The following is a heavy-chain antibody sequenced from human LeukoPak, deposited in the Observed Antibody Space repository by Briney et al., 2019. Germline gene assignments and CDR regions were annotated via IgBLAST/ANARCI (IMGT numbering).Heavy chain of an antibody. CDR1: GFTFSSYA. Sequence: GSLRLSCAASGFTFSSYAMHWVRQAPGKGLEWVAVISYDGSNKYYADSVKGRFTISRDNSKNTLYLQMNSLRAEDTAVYYCARDFESYYYGYFDSWGQGTLVTVSS. D-gene: IGHD3-10*01. V-gene: IGHV3-30-3*01. CDR2: ISYDGSNK. J-gene: IGHJ4*02. CDR3: ARDFESYYYGYFDS.